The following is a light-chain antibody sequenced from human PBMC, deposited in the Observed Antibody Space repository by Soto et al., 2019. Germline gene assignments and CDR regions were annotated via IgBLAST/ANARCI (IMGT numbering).Light chain of an antibody. CDR3: QQYGSSPYT. CDR1: QSFSSSY. CDR2: GAS. V-gene: IGKV3-20*01. Sequence: EIVLTQSPGTLSLSPGERATLSCRASQSFSSSYLAWYQQKPGQAPRLIIYGASSRATGIPDRFSGSGSGTDFTLTISRLEPEDFAVYYCQQYGSSPYTFGQGTKLEIK. J-gene: IGKJ2*01.